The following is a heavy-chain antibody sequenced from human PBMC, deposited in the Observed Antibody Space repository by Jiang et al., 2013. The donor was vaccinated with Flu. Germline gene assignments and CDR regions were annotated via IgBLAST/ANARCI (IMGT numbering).Heavy chain of an antibody. V-gene: IGHV1-18*04. D-gene: IGHD5-18*01. CDR1: GYTFTNYG. CDR2: ISGYSGHT. CDR3: AREGYREVDY. Sequence: GAEVKKPGASIKVSCKTSGYTFTNYGVTWVRQAPGQGLEWIRWISGYSGHTDYAQKFQGRVTMTTDTATSTASMELRSLTSGDTAVYFCAREGYREVDYWGQGTRVTVSS. J-gene: IGHJ4*02.